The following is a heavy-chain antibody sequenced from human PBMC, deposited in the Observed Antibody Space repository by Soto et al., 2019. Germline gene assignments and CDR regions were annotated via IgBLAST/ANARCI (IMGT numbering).Heavy chain of an antibody. J-gene: IGHJ3*02. D-gene: IGHD4-17*01. Sequence: SETLSLTCTVSGGSISRGDYYWSWIRQPPGKDLEWIGYSYYSGSTYYNPSLKSRVTISVDTSKNQFSLKLTSVTAADTAVYYCDSYGQYYDFDILGQGTMDTVSS. CDR2: SYYSGST. V-gene: IGHV4-30-4*01. CDR1: GGSISRGDYY. CDR3: DSYGQYYDFDI.